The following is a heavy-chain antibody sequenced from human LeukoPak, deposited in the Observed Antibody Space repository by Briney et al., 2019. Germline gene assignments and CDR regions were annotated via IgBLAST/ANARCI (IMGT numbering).Heavy chain of an antibody. CDR3: ARAVEYSSSSAVDY. V-gene: IGHV3-23*01. J-gene: IGHJ4*02. Sequence: GGSLRLSCAASGFTFSSYAITWVRQAPGKGLEGVSTVSDDGRSTHYADSVKGRFTISRDNSKNTLYLQMNSLRAEDTAVYYCARAVEYSSSSAVDYWGQGTLVTVSS. CDR1: GFTFSSYA. CDR2: VSDDGRST. D-gene: IGHD6-6*01.